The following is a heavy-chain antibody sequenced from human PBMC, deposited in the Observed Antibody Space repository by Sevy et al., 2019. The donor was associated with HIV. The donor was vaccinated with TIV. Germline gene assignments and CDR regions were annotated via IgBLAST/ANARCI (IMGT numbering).Heavy chain of an antibody. CDR2: INPSGGIT. V-gene: IGHV1-46*01. CDR3: ARDSDNYDILTGYYPFDY. Sequence: ASVKGSCKASGYTFTSQYMHWVRQAPGQGLEWMGIINPSGGITRYAQKFQGRVTMTRDTSTSTVYMELSSLRSEDTAVYYCARDSDNYDILTGYYPFDYWGQGTLVTVSS. CDR1: GYTFTSQY. J-gene: IGHJ4*02. D-gene: IGHD3-9*01.